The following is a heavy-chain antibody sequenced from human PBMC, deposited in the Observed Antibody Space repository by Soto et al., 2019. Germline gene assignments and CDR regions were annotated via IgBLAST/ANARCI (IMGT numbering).Heavy chain of an antibody. D-gene: IGHD6-19*01. J-gene: IGHJ1*01. CDR2: ISYDGSNK. CDR1: GFTFSSYA. CDR3: ARETPDSSGWYQGAEYFQH. Sequence: GGSLRLSCAASGFTFSSYAMHWVRQAPGKGLEWVAVISYDGSNKYYADSVKGRFTISRDNSKNTLYLQMNSLRAEDTAVYYCARETPDSSGWYQGAEYFQHWGQGTLVTVSS. V-gene: IGHV3-30-3*01.